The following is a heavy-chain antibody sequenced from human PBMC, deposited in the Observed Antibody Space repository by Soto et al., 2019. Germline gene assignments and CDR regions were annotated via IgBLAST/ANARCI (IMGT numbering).Heavy chain of an antibody. CDR2: MQHTGNT. Sequence: SETLSLTCAVSGASIRSYHWSWIRQPAGKGLEWIGRMQHTGNTNYNPSLKSRVTMSVDTSKSQISLKMTSVTAADTAVYFCAKDVSSRRWFDHGARESWSPSPQ. CDR1: GASIRSYH. V-gene: IGHV4-4*07. J-gene: IGHJ5*02. CDR3: AKDVSSRRWFD. D-gene: IGHD3-16*01.